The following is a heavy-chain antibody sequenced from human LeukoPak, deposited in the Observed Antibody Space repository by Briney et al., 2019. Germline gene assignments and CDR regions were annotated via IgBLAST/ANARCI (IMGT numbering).Heavy chain of an antibody. V-gene: IGHV3-30*01. CDR3: ARDYHCSGGRCYDDAFGI. J-gene: IGHJ3*02. CDR2: ISHDDRNK. D-gene: IGHD2-15*01. CDR1: GFTFSTYA. Sequence: GRSLRLSCAASGFTFSTYAIHWVRQAPGKGLDWVALISHDDRNKYYADSVKGRFTISRDSSKNTLYLQMNSLRAEDTAVYYCARDYHCSGGRCYDDAFGIWGQGTMVTVSS.